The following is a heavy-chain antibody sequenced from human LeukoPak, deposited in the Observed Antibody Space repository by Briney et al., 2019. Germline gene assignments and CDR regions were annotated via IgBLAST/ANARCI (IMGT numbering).Heavy chain of an antibody. J-gene: IGHJ4*02. V-gene: IGHV3-7*01. CDR2: INPDGNKK. CDR3: ARDLAYSRLDY. Sequence: GGSLRLSCAVSGLTFSSSWMDWVRQAPGKGLEWVASINPDGNKKYSADSVKGRFTISRDNAENSLYLQMNSLRVEDTAFYYCARDLAYSRLDYWGQGMLATVSS. CDR1: GLTFSSSW. D-gene: IGHD5-18*01.